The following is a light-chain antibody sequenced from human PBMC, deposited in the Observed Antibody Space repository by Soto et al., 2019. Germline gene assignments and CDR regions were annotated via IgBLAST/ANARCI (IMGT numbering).Light chain of an antibody. J-gene: IGKJ1*01. CDR2: KAS. CDR1: QSISIY. Sequence: QMTQSPSSLSSSVGDRVTITCRASQSISIYLKWYQQKPGKAPKLLIYKASTLKSGVPSRFSGSGSGTEFTLTISSLQPDDFATYYCQHYNSYSEAFGQGTKVDIK. CDR3: QHYNSYSEA. V-gene: IGKV1-5*03.